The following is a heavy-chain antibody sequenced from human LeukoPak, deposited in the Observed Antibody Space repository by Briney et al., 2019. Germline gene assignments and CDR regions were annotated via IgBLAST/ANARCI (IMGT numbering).Heavy chain of an antibody. Sequence: ASVKVSCKASGYTFTDYYIHWVRQAPGQGLEWMGWINPNSGDTNYAQKFQGRVTMTRDTSISTTYMELSRLRSDDTAAYYCARWGRGYSNDYWGQGTLVTVSS. V-gene: IGHV1-2*02. J-gene: IGHJ4*02. CDR3: ARWGRGYSNDY. CDR2: INPNSGDT. CDR1: GYTFTDYY. D-gene: IGHD5-18*01.